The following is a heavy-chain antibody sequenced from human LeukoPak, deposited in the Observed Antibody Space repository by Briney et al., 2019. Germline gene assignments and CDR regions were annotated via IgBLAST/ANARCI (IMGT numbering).Heavy chain of an antibody. V-gene: IGHV3-13*01. CDR2: IGIAGDT. Sequence: GGSLRLSCAASGFTFSSYDMHWVRQATGKGLEWVSGIGIAGDTYYAGSVKGRFTISRDNAKNSLYLQMNSLRAEDTAVYYCARGMLRWPLDYWGQGTLVTVSS. CDR1: GFTFSSYD. J-gene: IGHJ4*02. CDR3: ARGMLRWPLDY. D-gene: IGHD4-23*01.